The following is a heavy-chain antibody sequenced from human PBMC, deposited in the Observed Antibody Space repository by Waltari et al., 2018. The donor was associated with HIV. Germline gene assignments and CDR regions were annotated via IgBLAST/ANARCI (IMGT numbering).Heavy chain of an antibody. V-gene: IGHV3-30*07. D-gene: IGHD3-22*01. Sequence: QVQLVESGGGVVQPGRSLSLSCAASGFTFSSYALHWVRQAPGKGLGWVAVISYDGNNIEYADSVKGRFTISRDNSKNTLYLQMNSLRAEDTALYYCARDPRALIIVTTFSYGVDVWGQGTAVTVSS. CDR1: GFTFSSYA. CDR2: ISYDGNNI. CDR3: ARDPRALIIVTTFSYGVDV. J-gene: IGHJ6*02.